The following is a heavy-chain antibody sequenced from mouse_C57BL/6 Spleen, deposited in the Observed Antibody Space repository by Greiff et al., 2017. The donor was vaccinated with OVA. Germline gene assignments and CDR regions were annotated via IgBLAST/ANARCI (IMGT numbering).Heavy chain of an antibody. CDR1: GYTFTSYW. CDR3: ARYGTIVTTLDY. J-gene: IGHJ2*01. V-gene: IGHV1-69*01. Sequence: VQLQQPGAELVMPGASVKLSCKASGYTFTSYWMHWVKQRPGQGLEWIGEIDPSDSYTNYNQKFKGKSTLTVDKSSCTAYMQLSSLTSEDSAVYYCARYGTIVTTLDYWGQGTTLTVSS. D-gene: IGHD2-5*01. CDR2: IDPSDSYT.